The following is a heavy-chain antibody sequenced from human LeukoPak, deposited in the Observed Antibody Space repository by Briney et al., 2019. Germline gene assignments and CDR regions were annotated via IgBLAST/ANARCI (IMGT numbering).Heavy chain of an antibody. CDR3: ARGTGYYDRVLDH. CDR2: ISSSGSYT. Sequence: GGSLRLSCAASGFTVSDYDMSWIRQAPGKGLEWVSYISSSGSYTNYADSVKGRFTISRDNAKNSLYLQMNSLRAEDTTVYFCARGTGYYDRVLDHWGQGTLVTVSS. J-gene: IGHJ4*02. V-gene: IGHV3-11*03. CDR1: GFTVSDYD. D-gene: IGHD3-9*01.